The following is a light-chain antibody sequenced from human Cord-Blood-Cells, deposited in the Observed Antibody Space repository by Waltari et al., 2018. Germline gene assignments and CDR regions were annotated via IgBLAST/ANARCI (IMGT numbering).Light chain of an antibody. V-gene: IGLV3-21*04. J-gene: IGLJ1*01. CDR1: NIGSKS. CDR2: YDS. CDR3: QVWVSSSDRLYV. Sequence: SYVLTQPPSVSVAPGKTARITCGGNNIGSKSVHWYQQKPGQAPVLVIYYDSDRPSGIPERFSGYTSGNAATLTISRVEAGDEADYYCQVWVSSSDRLYVFGTGTKVTVL.